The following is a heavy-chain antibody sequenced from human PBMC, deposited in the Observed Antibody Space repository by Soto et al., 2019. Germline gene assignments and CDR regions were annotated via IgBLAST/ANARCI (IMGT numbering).Heavy chain of an antibody. CDR3: ASTRDYGDYPDYYYYYMDV. CDR1: GGSISSYY. Sequence: SETLSLTCTVSGGSISSYYWSWIRQPPGKGLEWIGYIYYSGSTNYNPSLKSRVTISVDTSKNQFSLKLSSVTAADTAVYYCASTRDYGDYPDYYYYYMDVWGKGTTVTVSS. D-gene: IGHD4-17*01. V-gene: IGHV4-59*01. CDR2: IYYSGST. J-gene: IGHJ6*03.